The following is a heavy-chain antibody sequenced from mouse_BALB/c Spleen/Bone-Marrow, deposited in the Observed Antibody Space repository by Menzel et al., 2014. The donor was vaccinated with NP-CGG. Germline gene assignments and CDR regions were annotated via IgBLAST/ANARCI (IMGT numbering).Heavy chain of an antibody. J-gene: IGHJ2*01. D-gene: IGHD2-3*01. Sequence: VQLVESGAELVRPGASVKLSCKPSGYTFTSYWINWVKQRPGQGLEWIGNIYPSDNYTNYNQKFKDKATLTVDISSTTAYMQLSSPTSDDSAVYYCTRTYEYFDYWGQGTTLTVSS. CDR2: IYPSDNYT. CDR1: GYTFTSYW. CDR3: TRTYEYFDY. V-gene: IGHV1-69*02.